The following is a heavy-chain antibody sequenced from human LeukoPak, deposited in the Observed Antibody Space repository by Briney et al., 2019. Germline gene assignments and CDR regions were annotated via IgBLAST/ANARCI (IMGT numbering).Heavy chain of an antibody. J-gene: IGHJ3*02. Sequence: GGSLRLSCAASGFTFSSYSMSWVRQAPGKGLEWVANIKQDGGEKYYVDSVKGRFTISRDNAKNSLYLQMNSLRAEDTAVYYCARVYYDSSGYLSNDALDIWGHGTMVTVSS. CDR1: GFTFSSYS. D-gene: IGHD3-22*01. V-gene: IGHV3-7*01. CDR2: IKQDGGEK. CDR3: ARVYYDSSGYLSNDALDI.